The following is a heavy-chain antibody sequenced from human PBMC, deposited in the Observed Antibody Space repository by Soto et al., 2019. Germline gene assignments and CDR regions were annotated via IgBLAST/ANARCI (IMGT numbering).Heavy chain of an antibody. Sequence: SETLSLTCTVSGGSISSGDYYWSWIRQPPGKGLEWIGYIYYSGSTYYNPSLKSRVTISVDTSKNQFSLKLSSVTAADTAVYYCARDHTTSYYGMDVWGQGTTVTVS. CDR1: GGSISSGDYY. CDR2: IYYSGST. V-gene: IGHV4-30-4*01. CDR3: ARDHTTSYYGMDV. J-gene: IGHJ6*02.